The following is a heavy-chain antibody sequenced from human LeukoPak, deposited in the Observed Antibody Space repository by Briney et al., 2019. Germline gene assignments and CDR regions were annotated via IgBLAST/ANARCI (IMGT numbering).Heavy chain of an antibody. J-gene: IGHJ3*02. CDR1: GGTFSSYA. D-gene: IGHD6-19*01. V-gene: IGHV1-69*05. Sequence: PVKVSCKASGGTFSSYAISWVRQAPGQGLEWMGGIIPIFGTANYAQKFQGRVTITTDESTSTAYMELSSLRSEDTAVYYCARALAVAGIDAFDIWGQGTMVTVSS. CDR2: IIPIFGTA. CDR3: ARALAVAGIDAFDI.